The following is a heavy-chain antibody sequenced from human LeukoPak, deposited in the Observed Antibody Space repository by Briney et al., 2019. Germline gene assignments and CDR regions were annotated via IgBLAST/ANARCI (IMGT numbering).Heavy chain of an antibody. CDR3: ARGGPLLEWLFDY. J-gene: IGHJ4*02. CDR1: GGSLSSGGYY. CDR2: IYHSGST. V-gene: IGHV4-30-2*01. Sequence: SQTLSLTCTVSGGSLSSGGYYWSWIRQPPGKGLEWIGYIYHSGSTYYNPSLKSRVTISVDRSKNQFSLKLSSVTAADTAVYYCARGGPLLEWLFDYWGQGTLVTVSS. D-gene: IGHD3-3*01.